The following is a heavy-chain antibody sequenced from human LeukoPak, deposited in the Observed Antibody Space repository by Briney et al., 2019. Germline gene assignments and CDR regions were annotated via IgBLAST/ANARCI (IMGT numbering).Heavy chain of an antibody. D-gene: IGHD3-22*01. J-gene: IGHJ4*02. CDR2: IYYSGST. Sequence: SETLSLTCTVSGGSISSYYWSWIRQPPGKGLEWIGYIYYSGSTNYNPSLKSRVTISVDTSKNQFSLKLSSVTAADTAVYYCARVPGYYDSSGYYSGYWGQGTLVTVSS. CDR3: ARVPGYYDSSGYYSGY. CDR1: GGSISSYY. V-gene: IGHV4-59*12.